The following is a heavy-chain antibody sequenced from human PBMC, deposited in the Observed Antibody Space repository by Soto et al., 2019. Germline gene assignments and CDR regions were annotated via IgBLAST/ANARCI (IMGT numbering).Heavy chain of an antibody. Sequence: EVQLVESGGGLVQPGGSLRLSCAASGFTFSSYEMNWVRQAPGKGLEWVSYISSSGSTIYYADSVKGRFTISRDNAKNSLYLQMNSLGAEETAVYYCGRRQYISGGGYFDYWGQETLVTVSS. CDR1: GFTFSSYE. D-gene: IGHD6-19*01. J-gene: IGHJ4*02. CDR2: ISSSGSTI. CDR3: GRRQYISGGGYFDY. V-gene: IGHV3-48*03.